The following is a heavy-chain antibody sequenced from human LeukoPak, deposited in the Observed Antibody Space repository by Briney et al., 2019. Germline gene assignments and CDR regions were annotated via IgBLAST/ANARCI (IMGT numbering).Heavy chain of an antibody. CDR3: AKDRGQLVPKSNWFDP. CDR1: GFTFSSYA. D-gene: IGHD6-6*01. J-gene: IGHJ5*02. V-gene: IGHV3-23*01. CDR2: ISSSGSST. Sequence: GGSMRLSCAASGFTFSSYAMNWVRQAPGKGLEWVSAISSSGSSTYYADSVKGRFTISRDNSRNTLYLQMNSLRAEDTAVYYCAKDRGQLVPKSNWFDPWGQGTLVSVST.